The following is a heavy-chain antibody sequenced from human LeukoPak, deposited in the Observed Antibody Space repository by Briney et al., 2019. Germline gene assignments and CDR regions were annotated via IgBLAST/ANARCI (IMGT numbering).Heavy chain of an antibody. D-gene: IGHD4-11*01. V-gene: IGHV3-30*02. J-gene: IGHJ4*02. CDR2: IRYDGSNK. Sequence: GGSLRLSCAASGFTFSSYGMHWVRQAPGKGLEWVAFIRYDGSNKYYADSVKGRFTISRDNSNNTLYLQMNSLRAEDTAVYYCAKDPFYSNYGEDFDYWGQGTLVTVSS. CDR3: AKDPFYSNYGEDFDY. CDR1: GFTFSSYG.